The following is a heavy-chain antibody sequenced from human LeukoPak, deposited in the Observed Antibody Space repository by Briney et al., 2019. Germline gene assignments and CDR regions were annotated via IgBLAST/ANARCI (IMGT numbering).Heavy chain of an antibody. V-gene: IGHV4-34*01. CDR3: ARGPDWVVVVAATRGWFDP. Sequence: PSDTLSHTCSVYGGPFRGYYWRWIRQPPRRGLEWVGEVNHGGSTNYNPSLKSRVTISVDTSKNQFSLKLSSVTAADRAVYYCARGPDWVVVVAATRGWFDPWGQGTLVTASS. CDR2: VNHGGST. D-gene: IGHD2-15*01. CDR1: GGPFRGYY. J-gene: IGHJ5*02.